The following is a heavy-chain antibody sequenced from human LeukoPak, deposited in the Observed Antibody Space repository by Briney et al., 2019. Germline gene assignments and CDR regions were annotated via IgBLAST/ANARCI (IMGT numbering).Heavy chain of an antibody. CDR1: GGTFSSYA. J-gene: IGHJ4*02. Sequence: ASVKVSCKASGGTFSSYAISWVRQAPGQGLEWMGIINPSGGSTSYAQKFQGRVTMTRDTSTSTVYMELSSLRSEDTAVYYCARDSTTIFGGPQNLDPSFDYWGQGILVTVSS. D-gene: IGHD3-3*01. CDR3: ARDSTTIFGGPQNLDPSFDY. CDR2: INPSGGST. V-gene: IGHV1-46*01.